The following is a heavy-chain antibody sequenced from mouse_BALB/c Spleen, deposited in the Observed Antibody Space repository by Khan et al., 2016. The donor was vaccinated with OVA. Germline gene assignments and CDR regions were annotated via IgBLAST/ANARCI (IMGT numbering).Heavy chain of an antibody. Sequence: EVQLQESGPGLVKPSQSLSLTCTVTGYSITSDYAWNWIRQFPGNKLEWMGYISYSGSANYNPYLKSRISITRDKSANQFFLQLNSVTTEDSATYYCARRYYYGHWYFDVWGAGTTVTVSS. CDR3: ARRYYYGHWYFDV. D-gene: IGHD1-1*01. CDR1: GYSITSDYA. CDR2: ISYSGSA. V-gene: IGHV3-2*02. J-gene: IGHJ1*01.